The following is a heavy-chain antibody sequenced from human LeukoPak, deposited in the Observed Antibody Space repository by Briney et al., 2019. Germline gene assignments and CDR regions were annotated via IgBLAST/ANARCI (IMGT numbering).Heavy chain of an antibody. D-gene: IGHD6-6*01. CDR1: GGTFSSYA. CDR3: ARSSSSSDYYYYYGMDV. J-gene: IGHJ6*02. Sequence: SVKVSCNASGGTFSSYAISWVRQAPGQGLEWMGGIIPIFGTANYAQKLQGRVTITADESTSTAYMELSSLRSEDTAVYYCARSSSSSDYYYYYGMDVWGQGTTVTVSS. CDR2: IIPIFGTA. V-gene: IGHV1-69*13.